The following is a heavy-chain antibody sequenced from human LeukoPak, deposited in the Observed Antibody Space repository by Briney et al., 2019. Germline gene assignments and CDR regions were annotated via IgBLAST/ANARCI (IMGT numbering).Heavy chain of an antibody. J-gene: IGHJ4*02. Sequence: PSETLSLTCAVYGGSFSGYYWSWIRQPPGKGLEWIGEINHSGSTNYNPSLKSRVTISVDTSKNQFSLKLSSVTAADTAVYYCARAGWSLLFGWLSFDYWGQGTLVTVSS. CDR1: GGSFSGYY. D-gene: IGHD3-9*01. CDR3: ARAGWSLLFGWLSFDY. V-gene: IGHV4-34*01. CDR2: INHSGST.